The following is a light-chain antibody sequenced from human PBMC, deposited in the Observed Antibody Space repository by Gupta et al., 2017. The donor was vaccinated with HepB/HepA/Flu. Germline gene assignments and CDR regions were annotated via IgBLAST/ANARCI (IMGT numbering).Light chain of an antibody. V-gene: IGLV1-44*01. CDR2: SNN. CDR1: RSNIGRNI. J-gene: IGLJ1*01. CDR3: AAWDDSLNGFYV. Sequence: QSLLTQLPSASGPPGPRFTTSCPGRRSNIGRNIVNWYQHLPGRAPKLLIDSNNQRPSGVPDRFSGSKSGTSASLAITGLQSEDEADYYCAAWDDSLNGFYVFGTGTKVTVL.